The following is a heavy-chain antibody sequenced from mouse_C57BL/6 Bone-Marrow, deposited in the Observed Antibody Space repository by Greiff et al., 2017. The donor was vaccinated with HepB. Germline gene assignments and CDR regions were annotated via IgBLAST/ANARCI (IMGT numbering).Heavy chain of an antibody. CDR3: ARGKIYFDY. J-gene: IGHJ2*01. Sequence: EVQRVESGGGLVKPGGSLKLSCAASGFTFSSYAMSWVRQTPERRLEWVATISDGGSYTYYPDNVKGRFTISRDNAKNNLYLQMSHLKSEDTAMYYCARGKIYFDYWGQGTTLTV. CDR1: GFTFSSYA. CDR2: ISDGGSYT. V-gene: IGHV5-4*01.